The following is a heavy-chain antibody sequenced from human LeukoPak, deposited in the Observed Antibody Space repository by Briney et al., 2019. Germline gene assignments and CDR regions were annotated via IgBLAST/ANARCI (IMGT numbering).Heavy chain of an antibody. J-gene: IGHJ4*02. D-gene: IGHD3-22*01. V-gene: IGHV4-59*01. CDR2: IHTIEKA. CDR1: GGSISTYF. Sequence: SETLSLTCAVSGGSISTYFWSWIRQAPGKGLEWIGNIHTIEKANYNPSLKSRVSLSLDTSKKQFSLKMTSVTTADTAVYYCASTLKWLAFDYWGQGTLVTVSS. CDR3: ASTLKWLAFDY.